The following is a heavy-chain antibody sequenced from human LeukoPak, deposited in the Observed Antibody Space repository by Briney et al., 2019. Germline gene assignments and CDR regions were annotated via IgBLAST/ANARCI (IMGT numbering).Heavy chain of an antibody. V-gene: IGHV4-59*01. CDR3: ARVRRDGYNYGADY. D-gene: IGHD5-24*01. CDR2: FYYSGST. Sequence: SGTLSLTCTVSGGSISSYYWSWIRQPPGKGLEWIGYFYYSGSTNYNPSLKSRVTISVDTSKNQFSLKLSSVTAADTAVYYCARVRRDGYNYGADYWGQGTLVTVSS. CDR1: GGSISSYY. J-gene: IGHJ4*02.